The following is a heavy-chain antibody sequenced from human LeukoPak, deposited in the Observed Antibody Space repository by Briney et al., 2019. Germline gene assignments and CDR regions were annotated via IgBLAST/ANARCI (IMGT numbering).Heavy chain of an antibody. CDR2: LNPSDGAT. CDR3: ARETPGACWFDP. CDR1: GYTFSNYH. V-gene: IGHV1-46*01. Sequence: ASVKIPCRTSGYTFSNYHINWVRQAPGQGLAWMGTLNPSDGATNYPHKFRGRVTLTRDVSTSTAYLELNSLTSEDTAVYYCARETPGACWFDPWGQGTLVSVSS. J-gene: IGHJ5*02. D-gene: IGHD4/OR15-4a*01.